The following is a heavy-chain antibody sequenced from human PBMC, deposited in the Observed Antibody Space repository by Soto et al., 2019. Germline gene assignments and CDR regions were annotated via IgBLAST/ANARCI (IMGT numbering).Heavy chain of an antibody. CDR1: GFTFSSYA. CDR3: ANFATKGIAVASVP. J-gene: IGHJ4*02. V-gene: IGHV3-23*01. D-gene: IGHD6-19*01. CDR2: ISGSGGST. Sequence: GGSLRLSCAASGFTFSSYAMSWVRQAPGKGLEWVSAISGSGGSTYYADSVKGRFTISRDNSKNTLYLQMNSLRAEDTAVYYCANFATKGIAVASVPWGQGTLVTVSS.